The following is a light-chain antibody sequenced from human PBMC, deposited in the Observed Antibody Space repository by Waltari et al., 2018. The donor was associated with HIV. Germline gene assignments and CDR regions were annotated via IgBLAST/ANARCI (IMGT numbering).Light chain of an antibody. CDR3: ASNRLDYTLS. CDR2: DIN. V-gene: IGLV2-14*03. J-gene: IGLJ2*01. Sequence: QSALTQPASVSGFPGQSINISCTGISTDSRFYPYVSLYQQHTGKIPSLIIFDINTRRSGVADHIAGSRSGNSASLTFSGLQSGDEAHYYCASNRLDYTLSFGGGTKLTVL. CDR1: STDSRFYPY.